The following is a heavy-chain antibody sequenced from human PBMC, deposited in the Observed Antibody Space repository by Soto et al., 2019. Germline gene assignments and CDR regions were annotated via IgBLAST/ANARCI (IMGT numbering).Heavy chain of an antibody. Sequence: QVQLVESGGGLVEPGGSLRLSCAASGFTFIDYYMSWIRQAPGKGLEWVSYVSSSSTYTMYADSVTGRFTISRDNAKKARYLHPGSLSAEDRAVYFCAKHHGLRAPFDRGGQGTLVSVSS. V-gene: IGHV3-11*06. CDR1: GFTFIDYY. J-gene: IGHJ4*02. D-gene: IGHD3-9*01. CDR3: AKHHGLRAPFDR. CDR2: VSSSSTYT.